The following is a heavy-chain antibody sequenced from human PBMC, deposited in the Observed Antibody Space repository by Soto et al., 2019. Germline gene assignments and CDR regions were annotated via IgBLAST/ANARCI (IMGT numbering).Heavy chain of an antibody. Sequence: SETLSLTCAVYGGSFIGYYCSFIRQPPFKWLEWIGEINHSGSTNYNPSLKSRVTISVDTSKNQFSLKLSSVTAADTAVYYCARERSSSWYTITYPDGMDVWGQGTTVTVSS. CDR1: GGSFIGYY. CDR3: ARERSSSWYTITYPDGMDV. CDR2: INHSGST. D-gene: IGHD6-13*01. J-gene: IGHJ6*02. V-gene: IGHV4-34*01.